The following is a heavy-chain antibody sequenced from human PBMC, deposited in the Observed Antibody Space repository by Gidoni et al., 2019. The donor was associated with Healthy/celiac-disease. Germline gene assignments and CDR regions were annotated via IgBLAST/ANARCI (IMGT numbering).Heavy chain of an antibody. D-gene: IGHD3-22*01. J-gene: IGHJ4*02. CDR1: GFTFSSYS. CDR3: ARDRHNLNYYDSSGYNTQRGYYFDY. Sequence: EVQLVESGGGLVQPGGSLRLSCAASGFTFSSYSMNWVRQAPGKGLECVSYISSSSSTIYYADSVKGRFTIYRDNAKNSLYLQMNSLRDEDTAVYYCARDRHNLNYYDSSGYNTQRGYYFDYWGQGTLVTVSS. V-gene: IGHV3-48*02. CDR2: ISSSSSTI.